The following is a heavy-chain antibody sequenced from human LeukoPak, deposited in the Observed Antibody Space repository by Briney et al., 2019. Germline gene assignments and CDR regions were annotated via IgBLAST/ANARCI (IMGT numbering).Heavy chain of an antibody. CDR3: AREMDYYDSSGYPFDY. V-gene: IGHV3-7*01. J-gene: IGHJ4*02. CDR2: IKQDGSEK. D-gene: IGHD3-22*01. CDR1: GFTFSSYW. Sequence: GGSLRLPCAASGFTFSSYWMSWVRQAPGKGLEWVANIKQDGSEKYYVDSVKGRFTISRDNAKNSLYLQMSSLRAEDTAVYYCAREMDYYDSSGYPFDYWGQGTLVTVSS.